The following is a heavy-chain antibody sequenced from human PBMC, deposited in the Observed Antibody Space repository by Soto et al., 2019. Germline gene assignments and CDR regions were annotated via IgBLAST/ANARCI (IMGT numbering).Heavy chain of an antibody. V-gene: IGHV3-23*01. CDR1: GFTFSSYA. Sequence: GGSLRLSCAASGFTFSSYAMSWVRQAPGKGLEWVSAISGSGGSTYYADSVKGRFTISRDNSKNTLYLQMNSLRAEDTAVYYCAKEDTIFGVVIRGAYFDYWGQGTLVTVSS. J-gene: IGHJ4*02. CDR3: AKEDTIFGVVIRGAYFDY. D-gene: IGHD3-3*01. CDR2: ISGSGGST.